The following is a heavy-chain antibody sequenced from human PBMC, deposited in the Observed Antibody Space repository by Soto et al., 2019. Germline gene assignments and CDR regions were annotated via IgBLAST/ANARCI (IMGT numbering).Heavy chain of an antibody. V-gene: IGHV1-69*02. CDR3: ARDIAAAGNDACDI. J-gene: IGHJ3*02. Sequence: QVQLVQSGAEVKKPGSSVKVSCKASGGTFSSYTISWVRQAPGQGLEWMGRIIPILGIANYAQKFQGRVTITADKSTSIAYRELSSLRSEDTAVYYCARDIAAAGNDACDIWGQGTMVTVSS. D-gene: IGHD6-13*01. CDR2: IIPILGIA. CDR1: GGTFSSYT.